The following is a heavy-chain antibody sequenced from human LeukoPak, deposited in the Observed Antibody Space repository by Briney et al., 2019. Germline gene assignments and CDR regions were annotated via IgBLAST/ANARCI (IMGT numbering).Heavy chain of an antibody. J-gene: IGHJ4*02. D-gene: IGHD3-22*01. CDR1: GYTFTSYG. Sequence: GASVKVSCKASGYTFTSYGISGVRQAPGQGLEWMGWISAYNGNTHYAQKLQGRVTMTTDTSTSTAYMELRSLRSDDTAVYYCARDPYYYDSSGYYYWGQGTLVTVSS. V-gene: IGHV1-18*01. CDR3: ARDPYYYDSSGYYY. CDR2: ISAYNGNT.